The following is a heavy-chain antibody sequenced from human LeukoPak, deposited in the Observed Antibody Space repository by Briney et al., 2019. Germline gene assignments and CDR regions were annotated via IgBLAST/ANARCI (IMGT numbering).Heavy chain of an antibody. Sequence: SETLSLTCTVSGGSISGYFWSWIRQPARKGLEWNGRIYSSGSNNYNPSLKSRVTMSLDTSKNHLSLNLSSVTAADTAVYYCAREPTSGREPTSGRPLDYWGQGTLVTVSS. J-gene: IGHJ4*02. V-gene: IGHV4-4*07. CDR3: AREPTSGREPTSGRPLDY. CDR2: IYSSGSN. D-gene: IGHD5-12*01. CDR1: GGSISGYF.